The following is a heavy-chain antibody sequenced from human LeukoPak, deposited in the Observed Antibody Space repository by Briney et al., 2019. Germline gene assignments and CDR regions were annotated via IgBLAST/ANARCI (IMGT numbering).Heavy chain of an antibody. D-gene: IGHD5-24*01. J-gene: IGHJ4*02. CDR3: ARGNVEMATIDYLNY. V-gene: IGHV3-66*01. CDR2: IYSGGST. Sequence: QPGGSLRLSCAASGFTVSSNYMSWVRQAPGKGLEWVSVIYSGGSTYYADSVKGRFTISRDNSKNTLYLQMNGLRAEDTAVYCCARGNVEMATIDYLNYWGQGTLVTVSS. CDR1: GFTVSSNY.